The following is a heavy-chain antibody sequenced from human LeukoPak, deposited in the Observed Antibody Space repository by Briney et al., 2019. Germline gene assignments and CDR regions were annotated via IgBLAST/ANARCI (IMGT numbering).Heavy chain of an antibody. Sequence: SETLSLTCTVSGGSISSSSYYWGWIRQPPGKGLEWIGSIYYSGSTYYNPSLKSRVTISVDTSKNQLSLKLSSVTAADTAVYYCARGQAVAVAGTALGYRGQGTLVTVSS. CDR2: IYYSGST. D-gene: IGHD6-19*01. CDR3: ARGQAVAVAGTALGY. V-gene: IGHV4-39*07. CDR1: GGSISSSSYY. J-gene: IGHJ4*02.